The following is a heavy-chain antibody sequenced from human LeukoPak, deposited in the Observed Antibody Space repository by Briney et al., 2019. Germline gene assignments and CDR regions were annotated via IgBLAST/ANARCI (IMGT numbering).Heavy chain of an antibody. CDR2: INPSGGST. Sequence: GASVKVSCKASGYTFTAYYMHWVRQAPGQGLEWMGIINPSGGSTSYAQKFQGRVTMTRDTSTSTVYMELSSLRSEDTAVYYCARDTREGDMVWFPYGMDVWGQGTTVTVSS. J-gene: IGHJ6*02. D-gene: IGHD3-10*01. CDR1: GYTFTAYY. CDR3: ARDTREGDMVWFPYGMDV. V-gene: IGHV1-46*01.